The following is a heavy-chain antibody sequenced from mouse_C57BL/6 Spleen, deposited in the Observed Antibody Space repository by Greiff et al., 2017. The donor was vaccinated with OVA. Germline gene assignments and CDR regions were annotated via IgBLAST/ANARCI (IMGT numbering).Heavy chain of an antibody. CDR2: IDPSDSYT. CDR3: ARVDYGSSRPYYFDY. Sequence: QVQLQQPGAELVMPGASVKLSCKASGYTFTSYWMHWVKQRPGQGLEWIGEIDPSDSYTNYNQKFKGKSTLTVDKSSSTAYMQLSSLTSEDSAVYYCARVDYGSSRPYYFDYWGQGTTLTVSS. D-gene: IGHD1-1*01. V-gene: IGHV1-69*01. J-gene: IGHJ2*01. CDR1: GYTFTSYW.